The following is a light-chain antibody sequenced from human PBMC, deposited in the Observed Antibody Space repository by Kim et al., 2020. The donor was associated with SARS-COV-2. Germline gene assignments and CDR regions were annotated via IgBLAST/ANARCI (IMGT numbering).Light chain of an antibody. J-gene: IGKJ1*01. V-gene: IGKV1-5*03. CDR3: QQYDDWPWT. Sequence: ASVGDRVTITCRASQSISLFLAWHQQKPGKAPNLLISEASSSESGVPPRFSGSGFGREFTLTISSLQPDDFATYYCQQYDDWPWTFGQGIKVDIK. CDR2: EAS. CDR1: QSISLF.